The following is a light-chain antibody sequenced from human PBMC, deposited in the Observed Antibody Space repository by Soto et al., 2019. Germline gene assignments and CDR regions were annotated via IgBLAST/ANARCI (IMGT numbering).Light chain of an antibody. CDR1: SSDVGSYNL. CDR2: EGS. Sequence: QSALTQPASGSGSPGQSITISSTGTSSDVGSYNLFSWYQQHPGKAPKLMISEGSKWPSGVSNHFSGSKSGNTASLTISGLQAEEEVEYYCCSDAGSITFERVFGGGTKLTVL. CDR3: CSDAGSITFERV. V-gene: IGLV2-23*03. J-gene: IGLJ2*01.